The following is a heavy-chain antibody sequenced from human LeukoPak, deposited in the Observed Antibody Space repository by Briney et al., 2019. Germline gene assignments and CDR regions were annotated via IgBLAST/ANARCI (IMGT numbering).Heavy chain of an antibody. CDR1: GFTFSSYA. CDR2: ISYDGSNK. CDR3: ARDDYGDQSP. V-gene: IGHV3-30-3*01. J-gene: IGHJ5*02. Sequence: GRSLRLSCAASGFTFSSYAMHWVRQAPGKGLEWVAVISYDGSNKYYADSVKGRFTISRDNSKNTLYLQMNSLRAEDTAVYYCARDDYGDQSPWGQGTLVTVSS. D-gene: IGHD4-17*01.